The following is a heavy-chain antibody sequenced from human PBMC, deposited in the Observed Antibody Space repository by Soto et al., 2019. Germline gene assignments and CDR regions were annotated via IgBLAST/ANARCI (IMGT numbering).Heavy chain of an antibody. V-gene: IGHV3-30-3*01. CDR1: GFTFSSYA. Sequence: VQVLESGGGLAQPGGSLRLSCATSGFTFSSYAMHWVRQAPGKGLEWVAVISYDGSNKYYADSVKGRFTISRDNSKNTLYLQMNSLRAEDTAVYYCARDRDYYDSSGYRDAFDIWGQGTMVTVSS. J-gene: IGHJ3*02. CDR3: ARDRDYYDSSGYRDAFDI. CDR2: ISYDGSNK. D-gene: IGHD3-22*01.